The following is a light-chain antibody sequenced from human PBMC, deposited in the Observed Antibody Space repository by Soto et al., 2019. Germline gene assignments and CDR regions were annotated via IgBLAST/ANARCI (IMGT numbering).Light chain of an antibody. Sequence: DIVMTQSPDSLAVSLGERATINCKSSQSILYSSNNKNYLVWYQQKPGQPPKVLIYWASTRESGVPDRFSGSGSGTDFTLTISSLQAEDVAVYYCQQRSNWPPALSFGGGTKVEI. V-gene: IGKV4-1*01. CDR1: QSILYSSNNKNY. CDR3: QQRSNWPPALS. CDR2: WAS. J-gene: IGKJ4*01.